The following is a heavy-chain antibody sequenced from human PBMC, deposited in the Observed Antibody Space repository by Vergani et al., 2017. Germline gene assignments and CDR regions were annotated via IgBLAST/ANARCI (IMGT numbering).Heavy chain of an antibody. V-gene: IGHV4-34*02. J-gene: IGHJ6*03. CDR3: AREISNYDLFYHYSLDV. CDR2: INNDGHT. Sequence: QVQLQQWGAGVVKPSGTLSLTCAVFGKSFSSFYWSWIRQPPGKGLEWIGEINNDGHTNYNPSLESRVTVSRDTAKNQFSLKLSSVTAADTAVYYCAREISNYDLFYHYSLDVWGKGTAVTVSS. CDR1: GKSFSSFY. D-gene: IGHD4-11*01.